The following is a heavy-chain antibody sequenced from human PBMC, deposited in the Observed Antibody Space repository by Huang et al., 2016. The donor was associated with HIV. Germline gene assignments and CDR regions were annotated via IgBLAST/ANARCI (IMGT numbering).Heavy chain of an antibody. V-gene: IGHV5-51*01. J-gene: IGHJ4*02. CDR1: GYSFSSYW. CDR2: IFPDDSDT. D-gene: IGHD6-6*01. Sequence: VQLVPSGAEVKKPGESLKISCKGSGYSFSSYWIAWVRQMPGKGLEWMGFIFPDDSDTTYRPSFEGQVTISADKSIGTAYLQWSSLKASDTAMYYCARRFSSSSGYFDYWGQGSLVTVSS. CDR3: ARRFSSSSGYFDY.